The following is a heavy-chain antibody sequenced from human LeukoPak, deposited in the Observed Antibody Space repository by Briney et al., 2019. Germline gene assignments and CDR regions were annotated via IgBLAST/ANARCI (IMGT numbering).Heavy chain of an antibody. CDR2: ISGSGDSI. V-gene: IGHV3-11*01. CDR1: GFSFREHY. J-gene: IGHJ3*01. Sequence: GGSLRLSCKASGFSFREHYMNWIRQAPGRGLEWVSFISGSGDSIHYTDSVKGRFTVSRDNGKDALYLQMNSLRAEDTAVYYCARDLGHCSGGTCFAYGFDLWGQGTVVSVSP. CDR3: ARDLGHCSGGTCFAYGFDL. D-gene: IGHD2-15*01.